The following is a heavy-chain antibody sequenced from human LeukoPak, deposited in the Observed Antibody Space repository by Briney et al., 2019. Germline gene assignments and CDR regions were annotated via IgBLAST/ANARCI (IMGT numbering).Heavy chain of an antibody. CDR2: IYYSGST. CDR1: GGSISSNY. V-gene: IGHV4-59*01. Sequence: TSETLSLTCTVSGGSISSNYWSWVRQSPGKGLEWIGYIYYSGSTNYNPSLKSRLTLSVDTSTNQFSLKLSSVTAADTAVYFCARVLGLRDYFFDYWGQGILVTVSS. J-gene: IGHJ4*02. CDR3: ARVLGLRDYFFDY. D-gene: IGHD3-16*01.